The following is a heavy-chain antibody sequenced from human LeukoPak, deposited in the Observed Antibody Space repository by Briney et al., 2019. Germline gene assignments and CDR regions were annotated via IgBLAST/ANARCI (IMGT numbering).Heavy chain of an antibody. Sequence: GGSLRLSCAAPGFTFSSSAMSWVRQAPGKGLEWVSAISGSGGSTFYADSVKGRFTISRDNSKNTLYLQMNSLRAEDTAVYYCAGRGGNSGARAFDIWGQGTMVTASS. V-gene: IGHV3-23*01. CDR1: GFTFSSSA. CDR2: ISGSGGST. CDR3: AGRGGNSGARAFDI. J-gene: IGHJ3*02. D-gene: IGHD4-23*01.